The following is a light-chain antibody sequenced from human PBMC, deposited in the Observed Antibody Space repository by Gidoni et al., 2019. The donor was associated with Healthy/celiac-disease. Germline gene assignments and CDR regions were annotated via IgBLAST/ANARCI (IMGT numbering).Light chain of an antibody. V-gene: IGKV3-20*01. J-gene: IGKJ1*01. CDR3: QQYGSSPWK. CDR2: GAS. Sequence: DIVLTQSPGTLSLSPGERPTLSCRASQSVSSSYLAWYQQKAGQAPRLLIYGASSRATGIPDRLSGSGSGTDFTLTISRLEPEDFGGYYCQQYGSSPWKFGQGTKVEIK. CDR1: QSVSSSY.